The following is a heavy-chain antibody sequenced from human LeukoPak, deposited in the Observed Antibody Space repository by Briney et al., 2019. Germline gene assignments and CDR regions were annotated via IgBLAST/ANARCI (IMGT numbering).Heavy chain of an antibody. J-gene: IGHJ4*02. CDR3: AKIGETWIQLWLQHPFDY. CDR2: ISGSGGST. Sequence: PGGSLRLSCAASGFTFSSYAMSWVRQAPGKGLEWVSAISGSGGSTYYADSVKGRFTISRDNSKSTLYLQMNSLRAEDTAVYYCAKIGETWIQLWLQHPFDYWGQGTLVTVSS. D-gene: IGHD5-18*01. V-gene: IGHV3-23*01. CDR1: GFTFSSYA.